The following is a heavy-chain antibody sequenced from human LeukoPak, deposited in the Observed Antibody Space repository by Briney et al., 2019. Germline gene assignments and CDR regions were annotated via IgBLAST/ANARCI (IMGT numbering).Heavy chain of an antibody. V-gene: IGHV1-18*01. CDR2: ISAYNGNT. J-gene: IGHJ4*02. CDR3: ARDVNDSSGSLFGY. Sequence: ASVKVSCKASGYTFTSYGISWVRQAPGQGLEWMGWISAYNGNTNYAQKLRGRVTMTTDTSTSTAYMELRSLRSDDTAVYYCARDVNDSSGSLFGYWGQGTLVTVSS. D-gene: IGHD3-22*01. CDR1: GYTFTSYG.